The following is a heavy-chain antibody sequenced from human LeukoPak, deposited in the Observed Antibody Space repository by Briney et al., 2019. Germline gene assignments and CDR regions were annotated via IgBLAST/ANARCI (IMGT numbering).Heavy chain of an antibody. CDR1: GGSFSGYY. V-gene: IGHV4-34*01. J-gene: IGHJ4*02. D-gene: IGHD3-3*01. Sequence: SETLSLTCAVYGGSFSGYYWSWIRQPPGKGLEWIGEINHSGSTNYNPSLKSRVTIPVDTSKNQFSLKLSSVTAADTAVYYCARVIADFWSGYYSDYWGQGTLVTVSS. CDR2: INHSGST. CDR3: ARVIADFWSGYYSDY.